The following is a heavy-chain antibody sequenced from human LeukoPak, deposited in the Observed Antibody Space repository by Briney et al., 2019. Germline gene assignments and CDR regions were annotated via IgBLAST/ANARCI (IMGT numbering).Heavy chain of an antibody. CDR3: GRDLGGRSGY. V-gene: IGHV3-53*01. CDR2: IYSDGST. Sequence: PGGSLRLSCAASGFTVSNNYMSWVRQAPGKGLEWVSVIYSDGSTYFADSVKGRFTISRDNPKNTLYLQMNSPRAEDTAVYYCGRDLGGRSGYWGQGTLVTVSS. J-gene: IGHJ4*02. D-gene: IGHD1-26*01. CDR1: GFTVSNNY.